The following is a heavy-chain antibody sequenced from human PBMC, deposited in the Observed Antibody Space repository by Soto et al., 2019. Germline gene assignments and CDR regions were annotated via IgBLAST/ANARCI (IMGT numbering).Heavy chain of an antibody. V-gene: IGHV1-3*01. CDR1: GYTFITYG. D-gene: IGHD6-13*01. Sequence: ASVKVSCKASGYTFITYGISWVRQAPGQGLEWMGWINAGNGNTKYSQKFQGRVTITRDTSASTAYMELSSLRSEDTAVYYCAILRVAAAGSYYYYGMDVWGQGTTVTVSS. CDR2: INAGNGNT. CDR3: AILRVAAAGSYYYYGMDV. J-gene: IGHJ6*02.